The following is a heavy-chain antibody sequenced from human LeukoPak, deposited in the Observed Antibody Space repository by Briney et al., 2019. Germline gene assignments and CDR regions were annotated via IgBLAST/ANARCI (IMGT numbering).Heavy chain of an antibody. CDR1: GYTFTSYG. D-gene: IGHD2-2*01. J-gene: IGHJ4*02. CDR3: ARDSPIVVVPAATSIFDY. V-gene: IGHV1-2*02. Sequence: ASVKVSCKASGYTFTSYGISWVRQAPGQGLEWMGWINPNSGGTNYAQKFQGRVTMTRDTSISTAYMELSRLRSDDTAVYYCARDSPIVVVPAATSIFDYWGQGTLVTVSS. CDR2: INPNSGGT.